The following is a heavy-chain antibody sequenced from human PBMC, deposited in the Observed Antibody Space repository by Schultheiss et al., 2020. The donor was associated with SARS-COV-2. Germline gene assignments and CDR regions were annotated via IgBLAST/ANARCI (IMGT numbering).Heavy chain of an antibody. V-gene: IGHV3-49*04. CDR3: TRDVIVVVPAATPRYSFDY. Sequence: GGSLRLSCTASGFTFGDYAMSWVRQAPGKGLEWVGFIRSKAYGGTTEYAASVKGRFTISRDDSKSIAYLQMNSLKTEDTAVYYCTRDVIVVVPAATPRYSFDYWGQGTLVTVSS. J-gene: IGHJ4*02. CDR1: GFTFGDYA. D-gene: IGHD2-2*01. CDR2: IRSKAYGGTT.